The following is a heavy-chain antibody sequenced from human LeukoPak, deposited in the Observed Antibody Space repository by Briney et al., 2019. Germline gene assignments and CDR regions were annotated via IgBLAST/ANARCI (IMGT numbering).Heavy chain of an antibody. Sequence: GCLRLSCAASGFSLSTSSMAWVRQAPGGGPDWVADIYADASDTYHADSVKGRFSNSRDDSTNTLYLQLNSLRAEDTAAYFCTKRLNHNYFEHWGRGALVTVSS. V-gene: IGHV3-23*01. J-gene: IGHJ4*02. CDR3: TKRLNHNYFEH. CDR2: IYADASDT. CDR1: GFSLSTSS.